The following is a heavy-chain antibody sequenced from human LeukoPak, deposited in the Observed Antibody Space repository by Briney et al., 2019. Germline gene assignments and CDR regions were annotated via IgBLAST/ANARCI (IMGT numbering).Heavy chain of an antibody. CDR2: IYRGGYT. V-gene: IGHV3-53*01. J-gene: IGHJ4*02. Sequence: GGSLRLSCVASEFNARYTYMTWVRQAPGKGLEWISVIYRGGYTDYADSVKGRFTISSDNPKRTLYLQMNSPSAEDTATYYCAIGSTVFHARRWGQGTRVTVSS. CDR1: EFNARYTY. CDR3: AIGSTVFHARR. D-gene: IGHD4-17*01.